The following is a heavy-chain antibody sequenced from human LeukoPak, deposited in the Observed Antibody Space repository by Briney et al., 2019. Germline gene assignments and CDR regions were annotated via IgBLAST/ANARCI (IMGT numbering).Heavy chain of an antibody. Sequence: SETLSLTFTVSGGSISSSSYYWGWIRQPPGKGLEWIGSIYYSGSTYYNPSLKSRVTISVDTSKNQFSLKLSSVTAADTAVYYCARWVFGYCSSTSCSKAFDIWGQGTMVTVSS. D-gene: IGHD2-2*03. CDR2: IYYSGST. CDR3: ARWVFGYCSSTSCSKAFDI. CDR1: GGSISSSSYY. V-gene: IGHV4-39*07. J-gene: IGHJ3*02.